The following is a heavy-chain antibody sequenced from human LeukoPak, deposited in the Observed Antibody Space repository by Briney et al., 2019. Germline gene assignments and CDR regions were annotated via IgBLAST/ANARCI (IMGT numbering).Heavy chain of an antibody. CDR3: ASLVVAATRGVESEDY. D-gene: IGHD2-15*01. CDR2: IYYSGST. CDR1: GGSFSGYY. V-gene: IGHV4-31*11. J-gene: IGHJ4*02. Sequence: KPSETLSLTCAVYGGSFSGYYWSWIRQHPGKGLEWIGYIYYSGSTYYNPSLKSRVTISVDTSKNQFSLKLSSVTAADTAVYYCASLVVAATRGVESEDYWGQGTLVTVSS.